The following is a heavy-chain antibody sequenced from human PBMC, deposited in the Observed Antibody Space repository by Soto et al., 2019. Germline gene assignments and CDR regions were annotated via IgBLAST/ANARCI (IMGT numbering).Heavy chain of an antibody. J-gene: IGHJ3*02. Sequence: SVKVSCKASGGTFSSYAISWVRQAPGQGLEWMGGIIPIFGTANYAQKFQGRVTITADESTSTAYMELSSLRSEDTAVYYCARDHVGAYCGGGCTDAFDIWGQGTMVTVSS. CDR2: IIPIFGTA. D-gene: IGHD2-21*02. CDR3: ARDHVGAYCGGGCTDAFDI. V-gene: IGHV1-69*13. CDR1: GGTFSSYA.